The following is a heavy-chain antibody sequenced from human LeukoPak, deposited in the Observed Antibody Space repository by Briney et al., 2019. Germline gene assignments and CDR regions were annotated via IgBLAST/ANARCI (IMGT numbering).Heavy chain of an antibody. D-gene: IGHD1-14*01. CDR2: INPSGGSA. CDR1: GYTFTSYY. J-gene: IGHJ4*02. CDR3: AREFMGITFDY. V-gene: IGHV1-46*01. Sequence: GASVKVSCKASGYTFTSYYMHWVRQAPGQGLEWMGIINPSGGSASCAQKFQGRVTMTRDTSTSTVYMELSSLRFEDTAVYYCAREFMGITFDYWGQGTLVTVSS.